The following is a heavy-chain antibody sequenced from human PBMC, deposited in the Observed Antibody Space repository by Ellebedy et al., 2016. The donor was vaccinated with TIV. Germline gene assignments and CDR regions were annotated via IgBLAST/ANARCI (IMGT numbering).Heavy chain of an antibody. Sequence: GESLKISCATSGFTSRNFFMSWVRQTPGKGLEWVSTISGDGGSTYFADSVKGRFTISRDNSKNTMYLQMNNLRADDTAVYYCRQGHYADYWGQGTLVTVSS. J-gene: IGHJ4*02. CDR3: RQGHYADY. V-gene: IGHV3-23*01. CDR1: GFTSRNFF. CDR2: ISGDGGST.